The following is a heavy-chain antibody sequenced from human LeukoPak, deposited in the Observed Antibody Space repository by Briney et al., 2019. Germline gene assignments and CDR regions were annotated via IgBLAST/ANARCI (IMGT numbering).Heavy chain of an antibody. D-gene: IGHD3-22*01. CDR1: GYTFTSYD. Sequence: ASVKVSCKASGYTFTSYDINWVRQATGQGLEWMGWMNPDSGNTGYAQKFQGRVTITRNTSISTAYMELSSLRSEDTAVYYCAREAYYDSSGYYRAFDYWGQGTLVTVSS. J-gene: IGHJ4*02. CDR2: MNPDSGNT. CDR3: AREAYYDSSGYYRAFDY. V-gene: IGHV1-8*03.